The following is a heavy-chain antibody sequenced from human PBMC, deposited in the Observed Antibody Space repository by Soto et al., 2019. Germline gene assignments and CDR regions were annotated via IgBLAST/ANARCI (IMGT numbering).Heavy chain of an antibody. CDR2: ISSSSSTI. D-gene: IGHD1-1*01. Sequence: EVQLVESGGGLVQPGGSLRLSCAASGFTFSSYSMNWVRQAPGKGLEWVSYISSSSSTIYYADSVKGRFTISRDNAKNSLYLQMNSLRAEDTAVYYCARVGRPVRLPTKYYYYYYMDVWGKGTTVTVSS. V-gene: IGHV3-48*01. CDR1: GFTFSSYS. CDR3: ARVGRPVRLPTKYYYYYYMDV. J-gene: IGHJ6*03.